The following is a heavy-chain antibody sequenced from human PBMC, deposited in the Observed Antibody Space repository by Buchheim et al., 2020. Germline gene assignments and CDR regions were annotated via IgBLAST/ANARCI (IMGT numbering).Heavy chain of an antibody. CDR2: ISSSGSTI. J-gene: IGHJ4*02. V-gene: IGHV3-11*01. CDR3: AREAPQGFSGSYYRGGRGVPFDY. CDR1: GFTFSDYY. D-gene: IGHD1-26*01. Sequence: QVQLVESGGGLVKPGGSLRLSCAASGFTFSDYYMSWIRQAPGKGLEWVSYISSSGSTIYYADSVKGRFTISRDNAKNSMYLQMNSLRAEDTAVYYCAREAPQGFSGSYYRGGRGVPFDYWGQGTL.